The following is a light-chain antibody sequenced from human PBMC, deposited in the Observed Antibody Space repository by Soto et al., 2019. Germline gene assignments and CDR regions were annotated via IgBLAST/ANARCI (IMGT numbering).Light chain of an antibody. Sequence: QSALTQPASVSGSPGQSITIACTGTSSDIGGYNFVSWYQQHPGKAPKLLIYDVGNRPSGVSNRFSGSKSGNTASLTISGLQDEDESHYYCNAYRTVSTDVFGTGTKLTVL. J-gene: IGLJ1*01. CDR2: DVG. CDR1: SSDIGGYNF. V-gene: IGLV2-14*01. CDR3: NAYRTVSTDV.